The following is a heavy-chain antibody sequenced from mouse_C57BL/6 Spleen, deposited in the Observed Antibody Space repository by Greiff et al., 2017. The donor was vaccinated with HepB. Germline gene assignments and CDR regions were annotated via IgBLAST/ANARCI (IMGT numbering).Heavy chain of an antibody. CDR3: ARQGYYDYDAWFAY. Sequence: EVQVVESGGGLVQPGGSLKLSVAASGFTFSDYYIYWVGQTPEKRLEWFAYIINVGGSTYYPDTEKGSFTFSRENAKNTLYLQMSRLKSEDTAMYYCARQGYYDYDAWFAYWGQGTLVTVSA. CDR1: GFTFSDYY. V-gene: IGHV5-12*01. J-gene: IGHJ3*01. CDR2: IINVGGST. D-gene: IGHD2-4*01.